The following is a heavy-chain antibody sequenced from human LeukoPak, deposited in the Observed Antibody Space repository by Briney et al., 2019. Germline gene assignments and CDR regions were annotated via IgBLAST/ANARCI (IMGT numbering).Heavy chain of an antibody. Sequence: SETLSLTRSVSGGSITGSYWSWIRQSPGKGLEWIGHIYYSGTTNYSPSLRSRVTISVDTSNKQFSLKLRSVTAADTAVYYCARSKVTYYYDAGGYYYFDYWGQGALVTVSS. D-gene: IGHD3-22*01. V-gene: IGHV4-59*01. CDR2: IYYSGTT. CDR1: GGSITGSY. CDR3: ARSKVTYYYDAGGYYYFDY. J-gene: IGHJ4*02.